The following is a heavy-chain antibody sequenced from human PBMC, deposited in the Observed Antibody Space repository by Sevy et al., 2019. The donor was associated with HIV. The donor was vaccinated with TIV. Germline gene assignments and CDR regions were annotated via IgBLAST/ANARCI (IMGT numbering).Heavy chain of an antibody. CDR2: ISSTGNFE. D-gene: IGHD5-12*01. V-gene: IGHV3-30*04. J-gene: IGHJ4*02. CDR1: GFRLNTYA. CDR3: ARDAGYTTKFHPWH. Sequence: GGSLRLSCSASGFRLNTYAMHWVRQAPGKGLEWVSVISSTGNFESYAAYVKGRFTISKDNSKNTVSLQMNSLRPEDTAMYYCARDAGYTTKFHPWHWGQGTLVTVSS.